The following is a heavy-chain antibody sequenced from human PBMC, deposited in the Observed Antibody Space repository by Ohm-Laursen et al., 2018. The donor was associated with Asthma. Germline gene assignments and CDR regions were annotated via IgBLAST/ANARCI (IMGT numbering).Heavy chain of an antibody. CDR1: GGTFSSYA. J-gene: IGHJ4*02. CDR3: AQSVYCTGGVCLGG. Sequence: SSVKVSCKPPGGTFSSYAISWVRQAPGQGLEWMGGIIPIFGTANYAQKFQGRVTITADESTSTAYMELSSLRSEDTAVYYCAQSVYCTGGVCLGGWGQGTLVTVSS. V-gene: IGHV1-69*01. D-gene: IGHD2-8*02. CDR2: IIPIFGTA.